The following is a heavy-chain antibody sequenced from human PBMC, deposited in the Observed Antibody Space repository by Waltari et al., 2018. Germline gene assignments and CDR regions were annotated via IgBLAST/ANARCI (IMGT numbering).Heavy chain of an antibody. CDR1: GGSISSSSYY. CDR2: IYYSGGT. V-gene: IGHV4-39*01. CDR3: ARHKVPLAVDP. D-gene: IGHD1-1*01. Sequence: QLQLQESGPGLVKPSETLSLTCTVSGGSISSSSYYWGWVRQPPGKGLEWIGSIYYSGGTYYNPSLKRRVTISVDTSKNQFSRKLSSVTAADTAVYYCARHKVPLAVDPWGQGTLVTVSS. J-gene: IGHJ5*02.